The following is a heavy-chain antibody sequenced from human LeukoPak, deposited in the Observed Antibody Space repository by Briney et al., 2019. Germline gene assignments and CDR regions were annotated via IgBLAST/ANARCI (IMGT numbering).Heavy chain of an antibody. J-gene: IGHJ6*03. CDR1: GGSISSYY. Sequence: SETLSLTCTDSGGSISSYYWSWIRQPAGNGLEGIGRIYSSGRTNYNPSLKSRVTMSVDTSKNQFSLKLSSVTAADTAVYYCARVTYYYYYMDVWGKGTTVTVSS. CDR2: IYSSGRT. CDR3: ARVTYYYYYMDV. V-gene: IGHV4-4*07.